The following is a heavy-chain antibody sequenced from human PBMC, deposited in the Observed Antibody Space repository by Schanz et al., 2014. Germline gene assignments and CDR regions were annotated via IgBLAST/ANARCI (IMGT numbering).Heavy chain of an antibody. J-gene: IGHJ6*02. CDR1: GDTLSSYG. D-gene: IGHD3-10*01. CDR2: INPNSGGT. Sequence: QVQLVQSGAEVKKPGSSVTVSCKASGDTLSSYGISWVRQAPGQGLEWMGRINPNSGGTNYAQKFQGRVTMTRDTSISTAYMELSSLRSDDTAVYYCASDTMGGNFVLDVWGQGTTVTVSS. V-gene: IGHV1-2*02. CDR3: ASDTMGGNFVLDV.